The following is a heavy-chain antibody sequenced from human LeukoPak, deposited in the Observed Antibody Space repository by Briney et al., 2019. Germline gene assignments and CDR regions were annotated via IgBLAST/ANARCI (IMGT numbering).Heavy chain of an antibody. J-gene: IGHJ6*02. D-gene: IGHD1-26*01. CDR3: TREAGIVGTYYYYGMDV. V-gene: IGHV3-49*04. CDR2: IRSKAYGGTT. CDR1: GFTFGDYA. Sequence: GGSLRLSCTASGFTFGDYAMSWVRQAPGKVLEGVGFIRSKAYGGTTEYAASVKGRFTISRDDSKSIAYLQMNSLKTEDTAVYYCTREAGIVGTYYYYGMDVWGQGTTVTVSS.